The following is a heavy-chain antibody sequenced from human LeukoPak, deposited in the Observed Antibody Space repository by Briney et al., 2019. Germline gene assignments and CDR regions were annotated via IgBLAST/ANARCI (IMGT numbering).Heavy chain of an antibody. V-gene: IGHV4-61*02. CDR3: ARVQNRCSSTSCYTSWWFDT. CDR2: IYTSGRT. D-gene: IGHD2-2*02. CDR1: GGSISSSSYY. J-gene: IGHJ5*02. Sequence: SETLSLTCTVSGGSISSSSYYWGWIRQPAGKGLELIGRIYTSGRTNYNPSLNNRVTISVDTSKNQFSLKLSSVTAADTAVYYCARVQNRCSSTSCYTSWWFDTWGQGTLVTVSS.